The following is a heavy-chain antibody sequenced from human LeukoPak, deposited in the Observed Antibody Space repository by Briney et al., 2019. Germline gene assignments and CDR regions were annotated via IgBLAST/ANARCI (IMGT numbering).Heavy chain of an antibody. V-gene: IGHV4-59*08. J-gene: IGHJ4*02. Sequence: SETLSLTCTVSGGTISSYYWSWIRQPPGKGLEWIGYIYYSGSTNYNPSLKSRVTISVDTSKNQFSLKLSSVTAADTAVYYCARLSRRYFDWLFYPDYFDYWGQGTLVTVSS. CDR3: ARLSRRYFDWLFYPDYFDY. CDR1: GGTISSYY. CDR2: IYYSGST. D-gene: IGHD3-9*01.